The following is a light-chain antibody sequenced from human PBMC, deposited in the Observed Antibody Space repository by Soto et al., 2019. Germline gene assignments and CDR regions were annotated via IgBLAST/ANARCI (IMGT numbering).Light chain of an antibody. V-gene: IGLV3-9*01. Sequence: SYELTQPLSVSVALGQTATFTCGGHNIGRKNIHWYQQRPGQAPVLVMYRDNHRPSGIPERFSGSNPGNTATLTISGAQVGDEADYYCQVWDSDTDVIFGGGTQLTVL. CDR3: QVWDSDTDVI. CDR2: RDN. J-gene: IGLJ2*01. CDR1: NIGRKN.